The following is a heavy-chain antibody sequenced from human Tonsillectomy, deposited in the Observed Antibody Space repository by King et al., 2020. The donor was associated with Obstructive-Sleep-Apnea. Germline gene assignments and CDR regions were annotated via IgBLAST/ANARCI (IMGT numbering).Heavy chain of an antibody. V-gene: IGHV4-34*01. Sequence: VQLQQWGAGLLKPSETLSLTCAVFVGSFSDYYWSCIRQPPGKVLEWIGEINHRGSTNYTPSLKSRVTISADTSQNQFSLKLYSVTAADTAVYYCARGSGAAAVNWFDPWGQGTLVTVSS. J-gene: IGHJ5*02. CDR2: INHRGST. CDR3: ARGSGAAAVNWFDP. D-gene: IGHD6-13*01. CDR1: VGSFSDYY.